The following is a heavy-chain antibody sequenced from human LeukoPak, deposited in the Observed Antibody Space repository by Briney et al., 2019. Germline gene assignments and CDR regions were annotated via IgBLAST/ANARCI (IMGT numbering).Heavy chain of an antibody. D-gene: IGHD3-3*01. CDR1: GYTFTSYD. V-gene: IGHV1-8*03. CDR3: ARKYYDFWSGYYIRRTNWFDP. CDR2: MNPNSGNT. J-gene: IGHJ5*02. Sequence: ASVKVSCKASGYTFTSYDINWVRQATGQGVEWMGWMNPNSGNTGYAQKFQGRVTITRNTSISTAYMELSSLRSEDTAVYYCARKYYDFWSGYYIRRTNWFDPWGQGTLVTVSS.